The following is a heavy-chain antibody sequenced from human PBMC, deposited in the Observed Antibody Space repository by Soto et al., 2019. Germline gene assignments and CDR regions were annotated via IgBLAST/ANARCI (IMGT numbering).Heavy chain of an antibody. Sequence: EVQLLESGGGLVQPGGSLRLSCAASGFTFSSYAMSWVRQAPGKGLEWVSAISGSGGSTYYADSVKCRFSTYYADSVKRRFTISRDNSKNTLYLQMNSLRAEDTAVYDCAKDRKGAGGYFDSWGQGTLVTVSS. D-gene: IGHD1-26*01. CDR1: GFTFSSYA. J-gene: IGHJ4*02. CDR3: AKDRKGAGGYFDS. CDR2: ISGSGGST. V-gene: IGHV3-23*01.